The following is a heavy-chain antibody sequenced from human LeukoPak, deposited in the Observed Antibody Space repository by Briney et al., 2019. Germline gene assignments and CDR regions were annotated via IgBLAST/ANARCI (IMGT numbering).Heavy chain of an antibody. D-gene: IGHD5-24*01. CDR3: GTGWAVDF. V-gene: IGHV3-7*01. J-gene: IGHJ4*02. CDR1: GFTFSSYG. CDR2: IKKDESEK. Sequence: GGSLRLSCAASGFTFSSYGMHWVRQAPGKGLECVAIIKKDESEKYHVDSVKGRFTISSDNAKNSLYLQMNSLRAEDTAVYYCGTGWAVDFWGQGTLVTVSS.